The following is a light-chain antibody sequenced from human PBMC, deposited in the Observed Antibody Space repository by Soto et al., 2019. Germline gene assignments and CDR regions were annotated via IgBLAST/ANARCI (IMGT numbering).Light chain of an antibody. CDR2: EDN. V-gene: IGLV6-57*01. CDR3: QSYDSSNPWV. CDR1: SGSIASNF. Sequence: NFMLTQPHSVSESPGKTVTISCTRSSGSIASNFVQWYQQRPGSSPPTVIYEDNQRPSGVPARFSGSIDRSSNSASLTISGLMTEDEADYYCQSYDSSNPWVFGGGTKLTVL. J-gene: IGLJ3*02.